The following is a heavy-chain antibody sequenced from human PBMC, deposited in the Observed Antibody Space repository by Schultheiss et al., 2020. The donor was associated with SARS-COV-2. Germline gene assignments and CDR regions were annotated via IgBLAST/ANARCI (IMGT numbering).Heavy chain of an antibody. J-gene: IGHJ4*02. D-gene: IGHD4-17*01. Sequence: ESLKISCAASGFTFSNAWMSWVRQAPGKGLEWVGRIKSKTDGGTTDYAAPVKGRFTISRDDSKNTLYLQMNSLKTEDTAVYYCTRTAHYGEFDYWGQGTLVTVSS. CDR3: TRTAHYGEFDY. CDR2: IKSKTDGGTT. V-gene: IGHV3-15*01. CDR1: GFTFSNAW.